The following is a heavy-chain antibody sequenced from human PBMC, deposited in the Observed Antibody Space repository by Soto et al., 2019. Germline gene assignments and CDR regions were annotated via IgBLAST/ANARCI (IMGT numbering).Heavy chain of an antibody. Sequence: PSEPLSLTCTVSGGSVTNSSYYWGWIRESRGKGLVWIGSVYYRGRSYSKSSVKSRVTISVDKSKNRFSLSLNSVTASDTAVYFCVSQRTTVPTQAYFDYWGPGALVTVS. CDR2: VYYRGRS. J-gene: IGHJ4*02. CDR1: GGSVTNSSYY. D-gene: IGHD4-17*01. V-gene: IGHV4-39*01. CDR3: VSQRTTVPTQAYFDY.